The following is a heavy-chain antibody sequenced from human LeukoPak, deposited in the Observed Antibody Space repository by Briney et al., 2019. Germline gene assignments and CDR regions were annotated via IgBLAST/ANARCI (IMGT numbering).Heavy chain of an antibody. CDR3: ATESHMDV. CDR2: INPNSGGT. V-gene: IGHV1-2*02. D-gene: IGHD3/OR15-3a*01. Sequence: ASVKVSCKASGYTFTSYAMNWVRQAPGQGLEWMGWINPNSGGTNYAQKFQGRVTMTRDTSISTAYMELSRLRSDDTAVYYCATESHMDVWGQGTMVTVSS. J-gene: IGHJ3*01. CDR1: GYTFTSYA.